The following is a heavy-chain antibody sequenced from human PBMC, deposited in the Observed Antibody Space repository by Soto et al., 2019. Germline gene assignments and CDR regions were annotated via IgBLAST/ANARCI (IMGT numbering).Heavy chain of an antibody. CDR3: ARVPILPLWSGARGWCDP. V-gene: IGHV4-34*01. J-gene: IGHJ5*02. D-gene: IGHD3-3*01. Sequence: QVQLQQWGAGLLKPSETLSLTCAVYGGSFSGYYWSWIRQPPGKGLEWIGEINHSGSTNYNPSLKSRVTISADTSKNQFSLKRSSVTPADTAVYYCARVPILPLWSGARGWCDPWGQVTLVTVSS. CDR1: GGSFSGYY. CDR2: INHSGST.